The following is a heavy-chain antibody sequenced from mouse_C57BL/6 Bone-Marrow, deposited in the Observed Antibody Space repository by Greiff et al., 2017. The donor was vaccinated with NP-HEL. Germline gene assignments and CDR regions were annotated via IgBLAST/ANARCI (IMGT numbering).Heavy chain of an antibody. CDR3: AREGGLSWFAY. V-gene: IGHV1-81*01. CDR1: GYTFTSYG. Sequence: QVQLKESGAELARPGASVKLSCKASGYTFTSYGISWVKQRTGQGLEWIGEIYPRSGNTYYNEKFKGKATLTADKSSRTAYMELRSLTSEDSAVYFCAREGGLSWFAYWGQGTLVTVSA. CDR2: IYPRSGNT. J-gene: IGHJ3*01. D-gene: IGHD3-3*01.